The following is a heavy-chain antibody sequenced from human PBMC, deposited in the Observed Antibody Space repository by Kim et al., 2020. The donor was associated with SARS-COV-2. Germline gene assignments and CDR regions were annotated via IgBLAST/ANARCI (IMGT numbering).Heavy chain of an antibody. CDR1: GYSFTSYW. D-gene: IGHD2-8*01. CDR3: ARVGYCTNGVCAPNYYGMDV. J-gene: IGHJ6*02. V-gene: IGHV5-10-1*01. Sequence: GESLKISCKGSGYSFTSYWISWVRQMPGKGLEWMGRIDPSDSYTNYSPSFQGHVTISADKSISTAYLQWSSLKASDTAMYYCARVGYCTNGVCAPNYYGMDVWGQGTTVTVSS. CDR2: IDPSDSYT.